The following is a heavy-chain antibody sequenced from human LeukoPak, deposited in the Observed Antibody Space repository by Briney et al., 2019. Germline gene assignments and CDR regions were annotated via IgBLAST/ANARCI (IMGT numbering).Heavy chain of an antibody. V-gene: IGHV3-23*01. CDR2: SSSSGSIT. CDR1: GFTFSSFA. CDR3: AKDRGTTMIGGGLDY. Sequence: GGSLRLSCAASGFTFSSFAMSWVRQAPGRGLEWVSLSSSSGSITYYADSVQGRFTISRDNSKNTLYLQMNSLRAEDTALYYCAKDRGTTMIGGGLDYWGQGTLVTVSS. J-gene: IGHJ4*02. D-gene: IGHD3-10*02.